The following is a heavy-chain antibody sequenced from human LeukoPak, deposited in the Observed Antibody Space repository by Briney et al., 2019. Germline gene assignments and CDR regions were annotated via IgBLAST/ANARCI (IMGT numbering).Heavy chain of an antibody. J-gene: IGHJ4*02. D-gene: IGHD2-8*01. CDR2: IGTSGSTT. Sequence: GGSLRLSCAASGFTFSDYEMNWVRQAPGKGLDWVSYIGTSGSTTYYADSVKGRFTISRDNAKNSLSLHMSGLRAEDTAVYYCARRGGLSYYIDYWGQGTLVTVSS. V-gene: IGHV3-48*03. CDR3: ARRGGLSYYIDY. CDR1: GFTFSDYE.